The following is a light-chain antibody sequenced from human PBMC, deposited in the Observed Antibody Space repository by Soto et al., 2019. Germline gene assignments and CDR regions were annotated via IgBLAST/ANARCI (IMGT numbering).Light chain of an antibody. CDR2: EVY. CDR3: SSYAGSNNFVI. Sequence: QSALTQPPSASGSPGQSVTISCTGTSSDVGGYNYVSWYQQHPGKAPKLMIYEVYKRPSGVPDRFSGSKSGSTASLTVSGLQAEDEADYYCSSYAGSNNFVIFGGGTKLTVL. J-gene: IGLJ2*01. V-gene: IGLV2-8*01. CDR1: SSDVGGYNY.